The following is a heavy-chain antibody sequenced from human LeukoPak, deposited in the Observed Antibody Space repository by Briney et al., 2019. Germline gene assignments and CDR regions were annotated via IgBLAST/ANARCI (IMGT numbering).Heavy chain of an antibody. CDR3: ARDRKYSSGWYLYYYYYYTDV. V-gene: IGHV3-21*01. J-gene: IGHJ6*03. Sequence: GGSLRLSCAASGFTFSSYSMNWVRQAPGKGLEWVSSISSSIRYIYYADSVKGRFTISRDNAKNSLYLQMNSMRAEDTAVYYCARDRKYSSGWYLYYYYYYTDVWGKGTTVTVSS. CDR1: GFTFSSYS. CDR2: ISSSIRYI. D-gene: IGHD6-19*01.